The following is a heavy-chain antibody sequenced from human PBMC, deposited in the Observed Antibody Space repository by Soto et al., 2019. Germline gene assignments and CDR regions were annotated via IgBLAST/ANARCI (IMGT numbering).Heavy chain of an antibody. Sequence: GGSLRLSCAASGFTFSSYSMSWVRQAPGKGLEWVSGFRSSGDDGTTYYADSVKGRFTISRDNSKNTLFLQMDNLRAEDTAIYYCAKKVNSGPGSQYFDYWGQGTLVTVSS. D-gene: IGHD3-10*01. CDR2: FRSSGDDGTT. V-gene: IGHV3-23*01. CDR1: GFTFSSYS. CDR3: AKKVNSGPGSQYFDY. J-gene: IGHJ4*02.